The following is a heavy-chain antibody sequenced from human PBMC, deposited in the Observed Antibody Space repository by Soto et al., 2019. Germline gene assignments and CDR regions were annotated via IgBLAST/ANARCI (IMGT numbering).Heavy chain of an antibody. Sequence: GGSLRLSCAASGFTFSSYSMSWVRQAPGKGLEWVSGFRSSGDDGTTYYADSVKGRFTISRDNSKNTLFLQMDNLRAEDTAIYYCAKKVNSGPGSQYFDYWGQGTLVTVSS. D-gene: IGHD3-10*01. CDR2: FRSSGDDGTT. V-gene: IGHV3-23*01. CDR1: GFTFSSYS. CDR3: AKKVNSGPGSQYFDY. J-gene: IGHJ4*02.